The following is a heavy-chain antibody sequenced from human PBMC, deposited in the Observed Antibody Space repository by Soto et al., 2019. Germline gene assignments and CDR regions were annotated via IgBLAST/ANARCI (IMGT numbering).Heavy chain of an antibody. J-gene: IGHJ5*02. Sequence: SETLSLTCTVSGGSISSSSYYWGWIRQPPGKGLEWIGSIYYSGSTYYNPSLKSRVTISVDTSKNQFSLKLSSVTAADTAVYYCAREEYSSSWYRNSGWFDPWGQGTLVTVSS. CDR3: AREEYSSSWYRNSGWFDP. CDR2: IYYSGST. D-gene: IGHD6-13*01. CDR1: GGSISSSSYY. V-gene: IGHV4-39*02.